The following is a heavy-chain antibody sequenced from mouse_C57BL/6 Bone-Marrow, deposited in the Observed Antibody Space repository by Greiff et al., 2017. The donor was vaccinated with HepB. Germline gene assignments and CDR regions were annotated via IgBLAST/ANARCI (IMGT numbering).Heavy chain of an antibody. D-gene: IGHD1-1*02. J-gene: IGHJ4*01. CDR2: IWGVGST. CDR1: GFSLTSYG. V-gene: IGHV2-6*01. Sequence: VMLVESGPGLVAPSQSLSITCTVSGFSLTSYGVDWVRQSPGKGLEWLGVIWGVGSTNYNSALKSRLSISKDNSKSQVFLKMNSLQTDDTAMYYCASGPYGAMDYWGQGTSVTVSS. CDR3: ASGPYGAMDY.